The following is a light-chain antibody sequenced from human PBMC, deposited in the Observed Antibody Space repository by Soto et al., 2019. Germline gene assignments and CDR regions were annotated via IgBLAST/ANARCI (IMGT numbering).Light chain of an antibody. V-gene: IGKV3-11*01. CDR2: DST. CDR3: QQRNVWPPIT. CDR1: QSSHTS. J-gene: IGKJ5*01. Sequence: VLTQSPATLSLSPGERATLSCRASQSSHTSLAWYQQKPAQPPRLVVYDSTLRANGVPDRFGGSRSGTEFTLTINSLEPEDLAVYYCQQRNVWPPITFGQGTRLEI.